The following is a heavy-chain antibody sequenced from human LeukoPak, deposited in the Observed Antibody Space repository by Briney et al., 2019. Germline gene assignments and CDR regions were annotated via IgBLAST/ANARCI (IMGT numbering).Heavy chain of an antibody. D-gene: IGHD1-26*01. CDR1: GFTFSSYA. V-gene: IGHV3-23*01. J-gene: IGHJ4*02. Sequence: GGSLRLSCAASGFTFSSYAMSWVRQAPGKGLEWVSAISGSGGSTYYADSVKGRFTISRDNSKDTLYLQMNSLRAEDTAVYYCAKAYSGSRGYYFDYWGQGTLVTVSS. CDR3: AKAYSGSRGYYFDY. CDR2: ISGSGGST.